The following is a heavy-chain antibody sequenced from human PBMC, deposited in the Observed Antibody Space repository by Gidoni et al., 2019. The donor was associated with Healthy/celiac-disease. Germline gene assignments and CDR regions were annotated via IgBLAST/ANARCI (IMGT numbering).Heavy chain of an antibody. V-gene: IGHV3-23*01. J-gene: IGHJ4*02. D-gene: IGHD1-26*01. Sequence: EVQLLESGGGSVQPGGSLGLSCAASGFTFSFYAMTWVRQAPGKGLEWVSGISGSGATTYYADSVKGRFTISRDNSKNTLYLQMNSLRAEETAIYYCAKSILVGPIGSHLWWGQGTLVTVSS. CDR2: ISGSGATT. CDR3: AKSILVGPIGSHLW. CDR1: GFTFSFYA.